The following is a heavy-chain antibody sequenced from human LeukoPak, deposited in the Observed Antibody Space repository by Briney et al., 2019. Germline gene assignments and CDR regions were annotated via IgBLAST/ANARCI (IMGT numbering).Heavy chain of an antibody. CDR3: AKDLVRGVSALVQYMDV. Sequence: PGGSLRLSCAASGFTFSSYGMHWVRQTPGKGLEWVAFIRYDGSNTHYAESVKGRFTISRDNSKNALYLQMNSLRLEDRAVYYCAKDLVRGVSALVQYMDVWGKGTTVTVSS. V-gene: IGHV3-30*02. CDR2: IRYDGSNT. CDR1: GFTFSSYG. J-gene: IGHJ6*03. D-gene: IGHD3-10*01.